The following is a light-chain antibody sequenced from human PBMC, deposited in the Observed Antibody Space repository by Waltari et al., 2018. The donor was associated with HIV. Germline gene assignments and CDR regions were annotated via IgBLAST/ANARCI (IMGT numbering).Light chain of an antibody. J-gene: IGLJ1*01. CDR3: QVWDSSSEYV. V-gene: IGLV3-21*02. CDR2: DDF. Sequence: SYVLTQPPSVSVAPGPTARIPCGGNSIGSKSVHWYQQKPGQAPVMVVYDDFDRPSGIPERFSGSNSGNTATLTISRVEAGDEADYFCQVWDSSSEYVFGSGTKVTVL. CDR1: SIGSKS.